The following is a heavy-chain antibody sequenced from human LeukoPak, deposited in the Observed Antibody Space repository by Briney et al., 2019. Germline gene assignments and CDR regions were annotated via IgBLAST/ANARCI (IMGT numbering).Heavy chain of an antibody. CDR1: GYTFTSYG. CDR2: ISAYNGNT. J-gene: IGHJ3*02. D-gene: IGHD3-16*01. Sequence: ASVKVSCKASGYTFTSYGISWVRQAPGQGLEWMGWISAYNGNTNYAQKLQGRVTMTTDTSTSTACMELRSLRSDDTAVYYCARDLFLGTFTPLMYYDYVWGSYSAFDIWGQGTMVTVSS. CDR3: ARDLFLGTFTPLMYYDYVWGSYSAFDI. V-gene: IGHV1-18*01.